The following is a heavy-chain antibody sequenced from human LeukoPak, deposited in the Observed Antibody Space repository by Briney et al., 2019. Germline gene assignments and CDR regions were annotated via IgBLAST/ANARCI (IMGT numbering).Heavy chain of an antibody. V-gene: IGHV4-61*02. CDR3: ACSTPRVAFDI. CDR2: IYTSGST. Sequence: SETLSLTCTVSGGSISSGSYYWSWIRQPAGKGLEWIGRIYTSGSTNYNPSLKSRVTISVDTSKNQFSLKLSSVTAADTAVYYCACSTPRVAFDIWGQGTMVTVSS. J-gene: IGHJ3*02. D-gene: IGHD4-23*01. CDR1: GGSISSGSYY.